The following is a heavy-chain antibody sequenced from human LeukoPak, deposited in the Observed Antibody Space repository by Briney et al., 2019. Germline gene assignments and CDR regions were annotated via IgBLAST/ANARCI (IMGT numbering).Heavy chain of an antibody. CDR2: IKETGSEK. Sequence: GGSLTLSCAASGFTFSNYWMTRVRQAPGKGLEWVANIKETGSEKNYADSVRGRFTISRDNSKNSLYLQMASLRAGDTAVYYCARESVPYALGGDYWGQGTLVTVS. J-gene: IGHJ4*02. CDR3: ARESVPYALGGDY. D-gene: IGHD3-16*01. CDR1: GFTFSNYW. V-gene: IGHV3-7*01.